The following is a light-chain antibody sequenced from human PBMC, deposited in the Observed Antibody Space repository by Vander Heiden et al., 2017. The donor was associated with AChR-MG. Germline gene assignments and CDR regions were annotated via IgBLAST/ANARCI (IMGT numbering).Light chain of an antibody. J-gene: IGLJ2*01. Sequence: SYVLTQPPSVSVAPGKTARITCGGNNIGSKGVHWYQQKPGQAPGLVVYDDSDRPSGIPERFSGSNSGNTATLTISRVEAGDEADYYCQVYNSDTDHVVFGGGTRLTVL. CDR3: QVYNSDTDHVV. CDR1: NIGSKG. V-gene: IGLV3-21*03. CDR2: DDS.